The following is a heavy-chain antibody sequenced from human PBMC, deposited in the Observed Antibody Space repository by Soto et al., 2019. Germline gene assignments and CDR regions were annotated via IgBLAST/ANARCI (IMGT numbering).Heavy chain of an antibody. J-gene: IGHJ6*02. D-gene: IGHD5-18*01. Sequence: EVQLVESGGGLVKPGGSLRLSCAASRFTFSTYTMDWVRQAPGKGLEWISSISTSSIYIYYADSVKGRFTISRDNAQNSLYLQMNSLRAEDTAVYYCARVAGIQLKDPMDVWGQGTTVTVSS. CDR1: RFTFSTYT. CDR2: ISTSSIYI. CDR3: ARVAGIQLKDPMDV. V-gene: IGHV3-21*01.